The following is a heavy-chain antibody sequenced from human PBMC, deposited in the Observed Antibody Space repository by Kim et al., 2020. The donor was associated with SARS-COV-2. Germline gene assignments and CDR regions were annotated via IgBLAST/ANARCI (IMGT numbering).Heavy chain of an antibody. J-gene: IGHJ4*02. D-gene: IGHD3-10*01. V-gene: IGHV3-23*01. CDR3: AKGYYDSGNYYTLDF. Sequence: ADSLKGRFTISRDNSRNTLYLQMNSLRAEDTAVYYCAKGYYDSGNYYTLDFRGQGTLVTVSS.